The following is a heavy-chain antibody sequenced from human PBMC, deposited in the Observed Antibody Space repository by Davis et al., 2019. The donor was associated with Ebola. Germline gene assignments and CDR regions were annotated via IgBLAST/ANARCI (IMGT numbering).Heavy chain of an antibody. CDR1: GYRFTSYY. CDR3: AREGGRYYDSSGYVFDI. V-gene: IGHV1-46*01. D-gene: IGHD3-22*01. Sequence: ASVKVSCKASGYRFTSYYMHWVRQAPGQGLEWMGIIHPITGGTSYAQNFQVRVNMTRDTSTSTVYVELSSLRSEDTAVYYCAREGGRYYDSSGYVFDIWGQGTMVKVSS. J-gene: IGHJ3*02. CDR2: IHPITGGT.